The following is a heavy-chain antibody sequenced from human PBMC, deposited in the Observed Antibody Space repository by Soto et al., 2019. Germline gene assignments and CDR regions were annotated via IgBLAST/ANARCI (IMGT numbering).Heavy chain of an antibody. Sequence: SETLSLTWTVSGGSISSYYWSWIRQPPGKGLEWIGYIYSSGSTNYNPSLKGRVTMSLDTSKNQVSLNVTSVTAADTAVYYCAATPRYWGQGRLVTVSS. CDR2: IYSSGST. CDR3: AATPRY. CDR1: GGSISSYY. D-gene: IGHD1-26*01. J-gene: IGHJ4*02. V-gene: IGHV4-59*01.